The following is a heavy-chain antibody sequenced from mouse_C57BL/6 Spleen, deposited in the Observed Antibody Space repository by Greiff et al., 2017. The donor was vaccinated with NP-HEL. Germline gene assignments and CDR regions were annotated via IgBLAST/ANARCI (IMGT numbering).Heavy chain of an antibody. CDR2: IYPGSGNT. CDR3: ARYSKEGYYAMDY. CDR1: GYSFTSYY. Sequence: QVQLQQSGPELVKPGASVKISCKASGYSFTSYYIHWVKQRPGQGLEWIGWIYPGSGNTKYNEKFKGKATLTADTSSSTAYMQLSSLTSEDSAVYYCARYSKEGYYAMDYWGQGTSVTVSS. D-gene: IGHD2-5*01. J-gene: IGHJ4*01. V-gene: IGHV1-66*01.